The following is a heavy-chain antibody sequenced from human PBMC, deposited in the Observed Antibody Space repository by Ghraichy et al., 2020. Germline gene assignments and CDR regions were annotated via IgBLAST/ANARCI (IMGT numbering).Heavy chain of an antibody. D-gene: IGHD4-23*01. CDR1: GYTFINYD. CDR2: MNHNSGTT. CDR3: ARGPLLVVTGGVGMDV. J-gene: IGHJ6*02. V-gene: IGHV1-8*03. Sequence: ASVKVSCKASGYTFINYDINWVRQATGQGPEWMGWMNHNSGTTDYAQKFRGRVTITRDTSIRTAYMDLSSLRSEDTAGYYCARGPLLVVTGGVGMDVWGQGPTVTVSS.